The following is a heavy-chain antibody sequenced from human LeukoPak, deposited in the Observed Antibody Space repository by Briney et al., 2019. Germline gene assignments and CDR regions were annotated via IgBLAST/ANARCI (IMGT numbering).Heavy chain of an antibody. Sequence: SVKVSCKAFGGSFSSEAISWVRQAPGQGLEWMGGIIPIFGTANYAQKFQGRVTITTDESTSTAYMELSSLRSEDTAVYYCARGFKGSSSEYFQHWGQGTLVTVSS. CDR3: ARGFKGSSSEYFQH. D-gene: IGHD6-6*01. J-gene: IGHJ1*01. CDR1: GGSFSSEA. CDR2: IIPIFGTA. V-gene: IGHV1-69*05.